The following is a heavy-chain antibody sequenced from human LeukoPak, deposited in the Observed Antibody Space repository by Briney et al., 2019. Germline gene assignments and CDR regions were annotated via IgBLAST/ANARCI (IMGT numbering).Heavy chain of an antibody. CDR3: ARHPLGYCSSTSCRAFDY. Sequence: GESLKISCKGSGYSFTSYWIGWVRQMPGKGLEWMGIIYPGDPDTRYSPSFQGQVTISADKSISTAYLQWSSLKASDTAMYYCARHPLGYCSSTSCRAFDYWGQGTLVTVSS. V-gene: IGHV5-51*01. CDR2: IYPGDPDT. D-gene: IGHD2-2*01. J-gene: IGHJ4*02. CDR1: GYSFTSYW.